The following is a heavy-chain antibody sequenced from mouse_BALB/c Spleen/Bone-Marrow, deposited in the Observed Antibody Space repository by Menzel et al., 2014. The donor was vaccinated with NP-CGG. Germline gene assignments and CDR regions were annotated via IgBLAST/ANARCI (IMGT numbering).Heavy chain of an antibody. D-gene: IGHD2-1*01. J-gene: IGHJ4*01. CDR2: INPSTGYT. CDR1: GYTFTSYW. Sequence: VQGVESGAELAKPGASVKMSCKASGYTFTSYWMYWIKQRPGQGLEWIGYINPSTGYTEYNQKLKDKATLTADKSSNTAYMQLSSLTSEDSAVYYCARKGYGNYHYYAMDYWGQGTSVTVSS. CDR3: ARKGYGNYHYYAMDY. V-gene: IGHV1-7*01.